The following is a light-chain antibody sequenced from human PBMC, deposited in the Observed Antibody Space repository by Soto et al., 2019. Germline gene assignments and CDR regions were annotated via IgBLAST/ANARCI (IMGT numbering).Light chain of an antibody. J-gene: IGLJ1*01. V-gene: IGLV2-14*03. Sequence: QSVVTQAASVSGSPGQSISNSSTGTSSDIGGYNHVSWYQQHPGKAPQLMIYDVSNRPPGVSNRFSGSKSGNPASPTHPGLQAEDEADYYCSRGKTTSTPFFLFGTGTKVT. CDR2: DVS. CDR1: SSDIGGYNH. CDR3: SRGKTTSTPFFL.